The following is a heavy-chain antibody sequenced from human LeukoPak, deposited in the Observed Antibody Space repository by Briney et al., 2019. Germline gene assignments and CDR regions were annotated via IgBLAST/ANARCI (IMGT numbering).Heavy chain of an antibody. CDR2: TYYRSKWYN. J-gene: IGHJ6*02. V-gene: IGHV6-1*01. Sequence: SQTLSLTCAISGDSVSSNSAAWNWIRQSPSRGLEWLGRTYYRSKWYNDYAVSVKSRITINPDTSKNQFSLQLNSVTPEDTAVYFWARNSGAGGGGTPGDRSYYYYGMDVWGQGTTVTVSS. D-gene: IGHD7-27*01. CDR3: ARNSGAGGGGTPGDRSYYYYGMDV. CDR1: GDSVSSNSAA.